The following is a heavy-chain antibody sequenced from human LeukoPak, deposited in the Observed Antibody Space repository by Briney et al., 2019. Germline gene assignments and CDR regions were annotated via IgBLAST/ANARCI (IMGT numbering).Heavy chain of an antibody. J-gene: IGHJ4*02. Sequence: PGGSLRLSCAASGFTFSSYAMHWVRQAPGKGLEYVSAISSNGGSTYYADSVKGRFTISRDNSKKTLYLQMGSLRAEDMAVYYCAREGYSSGWYYFDYWGQGTLVTVSS. D-gene: IGHD6-19*01. CDR3: AREGYSSGWYYFDY. V-gene: IGHV3-64*02. CDR1: GFTFSSYA. CDR2: ISSNGGST.